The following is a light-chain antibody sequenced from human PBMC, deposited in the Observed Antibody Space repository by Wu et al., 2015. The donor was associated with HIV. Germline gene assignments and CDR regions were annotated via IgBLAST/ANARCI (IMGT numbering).Light chain of an antibody. CDR3: QQYFYPPFA. CDR1: QSVSSSC. J-gene: IGKJ4*01. V-gene: IGKV3-20*01. CDR2: GAS. Sequence: EIVLTQSSGTLSLSPGERATLSCRASQSVSSSCLAWYQQKPGQAPRLLIYGASSRATGIPDRFSGSGSGTDFTLTISRLEPEDFAVYYCQQYFYPPFAFGGGTKAEIK.